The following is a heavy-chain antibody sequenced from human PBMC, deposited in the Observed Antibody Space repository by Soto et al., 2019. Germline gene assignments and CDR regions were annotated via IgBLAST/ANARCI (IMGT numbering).Heavy chain of an antibody. CDR3: ARITGPAASEGFDV. J-gene: IGHJ3*01. D-gene: IGHD2-2*01. CDR2: IFWNDEK. Sequence: QVTLKESGPVLVKPTETLTLTCNVSGFSLSSRPLGVGWIRQPPGRALEWLARIFWNDEKYYSPSLKSRLTISKDTSKSQVVLTMTNMEPVDTGTYYCARITGPAASEGFDVWGRGAMVTVSS. V-gene: IGHV2-26*01. CDR1: GFSLSSRPLG.